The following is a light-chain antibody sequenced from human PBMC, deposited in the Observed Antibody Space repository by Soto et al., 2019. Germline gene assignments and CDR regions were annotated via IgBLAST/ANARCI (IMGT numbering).Light chain of an antibody. CDR3: QQCNSWPQWT. CDR2: DAA. Sequence: EIVLTQSPATLSLSPWERATLSCRASQSVGTFFAWYQQKPGQAPRLLIYDAANRATGIPARFSGSGSCTDFTLPISSLEPEDFSVYYCQQCNSWPQWTFGQGTKVDIK. CDR1: QSVGTF. V-gene: IGKV3-11*01. J-gene: IGKJ1*01.